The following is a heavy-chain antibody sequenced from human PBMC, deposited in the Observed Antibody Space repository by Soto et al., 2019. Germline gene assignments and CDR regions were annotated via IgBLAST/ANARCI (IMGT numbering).Heavy chain of an antibody. J-gene: IGHJ3*02. D-gene: IGHD3-22*01. CDR3: AATTDYYDSSGYYHNPGGAFDI. CDR1: GFTFTSSA. Sequence: QMPLVQSGPEVKKPGTSVKVSCKASGFTFTSSAVQWVRQARGQRLEWIGWIVVGSGNTNYAQKFQEIVTITRDMSTSTAYMELSSLRSEDTAVYYCAATTDYYDSSGYYHNPGGAFDIWGQGTMVTVSS. CDR2: IVVGSGNT. V-gene: IGHV1-58*01.